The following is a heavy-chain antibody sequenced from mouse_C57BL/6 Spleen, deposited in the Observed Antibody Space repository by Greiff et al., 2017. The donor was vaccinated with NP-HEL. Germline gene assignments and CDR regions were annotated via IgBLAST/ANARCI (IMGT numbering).Heavy chain of an antibody. CDR1: GFSLTSYG. Sequence: VKLVESGPGLVAPSQSLSITCTVSGFSLTSYGVDWVRQSPGKGLEWLGVIWGVGSTTYNSALKSRLSISKDNSKSQVFIKMNSLQNDDTAKYYCARGRYYAMDYWGQGTSVTVSS. V-gene: IGHV2-6*01. CDR2: IWGVGST. J-gene: IGHJ4*01. CDR3: ARGRYYAMDY.